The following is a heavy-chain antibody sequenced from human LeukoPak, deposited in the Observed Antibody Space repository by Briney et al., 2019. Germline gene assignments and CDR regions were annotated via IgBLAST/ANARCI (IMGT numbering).Heavy chain of an antibody. D-gene: IGHD2-15*01. Sequence: PGGSLRLSCAASGFTFSDHYMDWVRQAPGKGLEWVGRTRNKANSYTTEYAASVKGRFTISRDDSKNSLYPQMNSLKTEDTAVYYCARDGLGYCSGGSCYNNFDYWGQGTLVTVSS. CDR2: TRNKANSYTT. V-gene: IGHV3-72*01. J-gene: IGHJ4*02. CDR3: ARDGLGYCSGGSCYNNFDY. CDR1: GFTFSDHY.